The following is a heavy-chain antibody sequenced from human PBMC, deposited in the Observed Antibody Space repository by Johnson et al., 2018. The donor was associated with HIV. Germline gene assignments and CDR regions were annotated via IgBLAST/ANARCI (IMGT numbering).Heavy chain of an antibody. CDR1: GLIFSRSW. CDR2: IGTAGAT. V-gene: IGHV3-13*01. CDR3: ARSLSSSWYEGAFDI. Sequence: VQLVESGGGLVQPGGSLRLSCAASGLIFSRSWIHWVRHAPGKGLEWVSAIGTAGATYYPGSVKGSFTIPRENAKYSLYLQMNSLRAGDTAVYYCARSLSSSWYEGAFDIWGQGTMVTVSS. D-gene: IGHD6-13*01. J-gene: IGHJ3*02.